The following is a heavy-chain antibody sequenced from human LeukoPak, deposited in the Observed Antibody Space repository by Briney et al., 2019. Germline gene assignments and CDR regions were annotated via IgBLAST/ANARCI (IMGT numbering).Heavy chain of an antibody. CDR3: ARYCSSTSCYGAFDI. D-gene: IGHD2-2*01. V-gene: IGHV1-2*02. CDR1: GYTFTDYY. Sequence: ASVKVSCKASGYTFTDYYMHWVRQAPGQGLEWMGWINPNSGGTNYAQKFQGRVTMTRDTSISTAYMELSRLRSDDTAVYYCARYCSSTSCYGAFDIWGQGTMVTVSS. J-gene: IGHJ3*02. CDR2: INPNSGGT.